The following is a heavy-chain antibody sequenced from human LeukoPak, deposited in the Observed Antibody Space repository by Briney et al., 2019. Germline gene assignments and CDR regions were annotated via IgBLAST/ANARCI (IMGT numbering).Heavy chain of an antibody. D-gene: IGHD1-14*01. CDR1: EFTFSNYA. J-gene: IGHJ5*02. V-gene: IGHV3-23*01. CDR2: ISGGGGST. Sequence: GGSLRLSCAASEFTFSNYAMNWVRQAPGKGLEWVSGISGGGGSTYYADSVKGRFTISIDNSKNTLYLQMDSLRAEDTALYYRAKGSGINHYHWIDPWGQGTLVTVSS. CDR3: AKGSGINHYHWIDP.